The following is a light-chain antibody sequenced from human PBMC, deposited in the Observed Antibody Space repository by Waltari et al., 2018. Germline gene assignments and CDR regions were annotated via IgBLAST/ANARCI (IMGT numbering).Light chain of an antibody. CDR2: WAS. J-gene: IGKJ2*01. Sequence: DIVMTQSADYLPVSLGERATISCKSSQSLLFTSNNKNYLAWYQHKTGHPPKLLIYWASTRESGVPERFSGSGSGTDFSLTITSLQAEDVAVYYCQQYYDTPYAFGQGTRLDIK. V-gene: IGKV4-1*01. CDR1: QSLLFTSNNKNY. CDR3: QQYYDTPYA.